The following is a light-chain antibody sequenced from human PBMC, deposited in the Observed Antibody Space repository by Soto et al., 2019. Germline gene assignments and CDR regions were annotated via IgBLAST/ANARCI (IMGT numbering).Light chain of an antibody. CDR3: QHSRDTPPWT. V-gene: IGKV1-39*01. CDR2: TAS. J-gene: IGKJ1*01. CDR1: QSISKY. Sequence: DIQMTQSPSSLSASVGDRVTITCRASQSISKYLNWYQHKPGKVPTLLMYTASSLQSGVPSRFSGSGSGTEFTLTISSLQPEDSATYYCQHSRDTPPWTFGQGTKV.